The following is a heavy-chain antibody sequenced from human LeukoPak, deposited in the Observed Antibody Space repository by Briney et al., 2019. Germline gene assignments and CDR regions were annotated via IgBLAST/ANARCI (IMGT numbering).Heavy chain of an antibody. CDR2: ISGSGGST. CDR1: GFTFSSYA. CDR3: AKDHYYDSSGYLDY. V-gene: IGHV3-23*01. Sequence: PSGGSLRLSCAASGFTFSSYAMSWVRQAPGKGLEWVSAISGSGGSTYYADSVKGRFTISRDNSKNTLYLQMNSLRAEDTAVYYCAKDHYYDSSGYLDYWGQGTLVTVSS. J-gene: IGHJ4*02. D-gene: IGHD3-22*01.